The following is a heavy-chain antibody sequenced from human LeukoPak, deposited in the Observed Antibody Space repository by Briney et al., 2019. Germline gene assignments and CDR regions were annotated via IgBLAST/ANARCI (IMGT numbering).Heavy chain of an antibody. CDR3: ARHPRGRMAPGGLH. J-gene: IGHJ4*02. CDR2: INHSGST. V-gene: IGHV4-34*01. Sequence: SETLSLTCAVYGGSFSGYYWSWIRQPPGKGLEWIGEINHSGSTNYNPSLKSRVTISVDTSKNQFSLKLSSVTAADTAVYYCARHPRGRMAPGGLHWGQGTLVTVSS. CDR1: GGSFSGYY. D-gene: IGHD1-26*01.